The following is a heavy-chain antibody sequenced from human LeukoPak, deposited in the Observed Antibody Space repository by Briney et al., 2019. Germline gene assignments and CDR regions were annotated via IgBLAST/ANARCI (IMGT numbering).Heavy chain of an antibody. J-gene: IGHJ6*03. CDR2: IKHNGSEK. D-gene: IGHD2-15*01. CDR3: ARGLVVVAATRYYYYYMDV. V-gene: IGHV3-7*01. CDR1: GFTFSSYW. Sequence: GGSLRLSCAASGFTFSSYWMSWVRQAPGKGLEWVANIKHNGSEKYYVDSVKGRFTISRDNAKNSLYLQMNSLRAEDTAVYYCARGLVVVAATRYYYYYMDVWGKGTTVTVSS.